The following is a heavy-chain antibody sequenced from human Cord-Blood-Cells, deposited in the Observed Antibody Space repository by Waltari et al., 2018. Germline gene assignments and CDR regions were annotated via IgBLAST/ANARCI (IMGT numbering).Heavy chain of an antibody. D-gene: IGHD6-13*01. J-gene: IGHJ4*02. Sequence: QVQLQQWGAGLLKPSETLSLTCAVYGGSFSGYYWSWIRQPPGKGLEWSGEINHSGSTNYNPSLKSRVTISVDTSKNQFSLKLSSVTAADTAVYYCASSSSIAAAGIDYWGQGTLVTVSS. V-gene: IGHV4-34*01. CDR3: ASSSSIAAAGIDY. CDR2: INHSGST. CDR1: GGSFSGYY.